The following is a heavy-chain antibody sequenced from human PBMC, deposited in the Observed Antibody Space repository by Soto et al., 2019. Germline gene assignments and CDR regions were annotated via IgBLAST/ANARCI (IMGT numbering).Heavy chain of an antibody. Sequence: ASVKVSCKASGYTFTSYGISWVRQAPGQGLEWMGWISAYNGNTNYAQKLQGRVTMTTDTSTSTAYMELRSLRSDDTAVYYCAREGALGYCSGGSCYPDGYFQHWGQGTLVTVSS. CDR1: GYTFTSYG. CDR2: ISAYNGNT. V-gene: IGHV1-18*01. CDR3: AREGALGYCSGGSCYPDGYFQH. D-gene: IGHD2-15*01. J-gene: IGHJ1*01.